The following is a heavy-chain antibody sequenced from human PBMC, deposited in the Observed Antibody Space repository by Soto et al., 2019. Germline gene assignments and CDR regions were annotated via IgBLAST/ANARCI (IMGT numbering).Heavy chain of an antibody. D-gene: IGHD3-10*01. CDR1: GDSITRGAYS. Sequence: QLQLQESGSGLVKPSETLSLTCDVSGDSITRGAYSWSWIRQPPGKGLQWIGYSYHNGNSYLNPSLQSRVTISVDKSKNKFFLKLSSVSAAGSGVYYCARALGAGTGRFDPWGQGTLVTVSS. V-gene: IGHV4-30-2*01. J-gene: IGHJ5*02. CDR3: ARALGAGTGRFDP. CDR2: SYHNGNS.